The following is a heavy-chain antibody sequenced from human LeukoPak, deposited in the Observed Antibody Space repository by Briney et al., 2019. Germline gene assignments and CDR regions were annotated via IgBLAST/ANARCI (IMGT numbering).Heavy chain of an antibody. CDR3: AKVKQWLVRGFDY. Sequence: GGSLRLSCAASGFTFSSYAMSWVRQAPEKGLEWVSAISGSGGSTYYADSVKGRFTISRDNSKNTLYLQMNSLRAEDTAVYYCAKVKQWLVRGFDYWGQGTLVTVSS. D-gene: IGHD6-19*01. V-gene: IGHV3-23*01. CDR1: GFTFSSYA. CDR2: ISGSGGST. J-gene: IGHJ4*02.